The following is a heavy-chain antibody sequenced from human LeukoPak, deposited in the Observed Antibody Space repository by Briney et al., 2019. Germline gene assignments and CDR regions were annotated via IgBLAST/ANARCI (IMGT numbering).Heavy chain of an antibody. CDR2: ISSSSSYI. V-gene: IGHV3-21*01. D-gene: IGHD5-12*01. CDR3: ARDIYSGYDLGY. CDR1: GFNFSSYS. J-gene: IGHJ4*02. Sequence: PGGSLRLSCAASGFNFSSYSMNWVRQAPGKGLEWVSSISSSSSYIYYADSVKGRFTISRDNAKNSLYLQMNSLRAEDTAVYYCARDIYSGYDLGYWGQGTLSPSPQ.